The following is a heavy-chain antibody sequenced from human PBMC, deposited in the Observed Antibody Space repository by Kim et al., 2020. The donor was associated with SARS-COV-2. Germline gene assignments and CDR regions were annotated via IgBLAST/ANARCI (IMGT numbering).Heavy chain of an antibody. V-gene: IGHV4-38-2*02. J-gene: IGHJ6*02. D-gene: IGHD3-22*01. CDR1: GYSISSGYY. CDR3: AREPYYDSSGYYYLYYYGMDV. CDR2: IYHSGST. Sequence: SETLSLTCTVSGYSISSGYYWGWIRQPPGKGLAWIGSIYHSGSTYYNPSLKSRVTISVDTSKNQFSLKLSSVTAADTAVYYCAREPYYDSSGYYYLYYYGMDVWGQGTTVTVSS.